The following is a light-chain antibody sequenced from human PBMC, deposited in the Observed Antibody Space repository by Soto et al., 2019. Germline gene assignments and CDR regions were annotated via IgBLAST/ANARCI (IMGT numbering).Light chain of an antibody. Sequence: DIVMTQSPDSLAVSLGERATINCKSSQSVLYTSTNENYVAWYQQKPGQPPKLLMYWTSSRESGVPDRFSGSGSGTDFTLPITNVQAEDVAVYYCQQFYLTPYTFGQGTKREIK. V-gene: IGKV4-1*01. CDR1: QSVLYTSTNENY. J-gene: IGKJ2*01. CDR2: WTS. CDR3: QQFYLTPYT.